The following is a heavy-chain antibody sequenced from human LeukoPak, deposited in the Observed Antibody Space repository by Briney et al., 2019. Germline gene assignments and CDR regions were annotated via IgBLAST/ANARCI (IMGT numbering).Heavy chain of an antibody. V-gene: IGHV3-66*01. CDR2: IYTGGTT. CDR3: ARDSSSYYFDY. CDR1: GFTVTSNH. D-gene: IGHD6-6*01. Sequence: GGSLRLSCAAPGFTVTSNHMNWVRQAPGKGLEWVSIIYTGGTTHYADSLKDRFTISGDDSINTLYLQMNSLRAEDTAVYYCARDSSSYYFDYWGQGTLVTVSS. J-gene: IGHJ4*02.